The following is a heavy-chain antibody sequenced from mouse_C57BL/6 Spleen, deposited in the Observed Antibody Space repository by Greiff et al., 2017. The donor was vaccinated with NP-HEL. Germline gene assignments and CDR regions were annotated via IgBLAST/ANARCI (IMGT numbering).Heavy chain of an antibody. J-gene: IGHJ3*01. Sequence: EVKVEESGGGLVQPGGSMKLSCVASGFTFSNYWMNWVRQSPEKGLEWVAQIRLKSDNYATHYAESVKGRFTISRDDSKSSVYLQMKNLRAEDTGIYYCTELFFVYWGKGTLVTVSA. D-gene: IGHD4-1*01. CDR1: GFTFSNYW. CDR2: IRLKSDNYAT. CDR3: TELFFVY. V-gene: IGHV6-3*01.